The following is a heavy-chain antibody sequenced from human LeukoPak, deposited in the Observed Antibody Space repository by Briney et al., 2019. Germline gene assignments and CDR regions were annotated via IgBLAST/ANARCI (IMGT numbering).Heavy chain of an antibody. CDR2: IIPIFGIA. Sequence: SVKVSCKASGGTFSSYAISWVRQAPGQGLEWMGRIIPIFGIANYAQKFQGRVTITADKSTSTAYMELSSLRSEDTAVYYCVRDGQRRQSHNDYWGQGTLVTVSS. J-gene: IGHJ4*02. CDR3: VRDGQRRQSHNDY. V-gene: IGHV1-69*04. CDR1: GGTFSSYA. D-gene: IGHD6-25*01.